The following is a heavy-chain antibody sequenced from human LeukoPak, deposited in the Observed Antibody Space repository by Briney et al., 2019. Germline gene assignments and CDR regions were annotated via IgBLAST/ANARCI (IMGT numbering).Heavy chain of an antibody. Sequence: GRSLRLSCAASGFTFSSYAMHWVRQAPGKGLEWVAVISYDGSNKYYADSVKGRFTISRDNSKNTLYLQMNSLRAEDTAVYYCARDFYDILTGYGVPIDYWGQGTLVTVSS. CDR1: GFTFSSYA. J-gene: IGHJ4*02. CDR2: ISYDGSNK. CDR3: ARDFYDILTGYGVPIDY. D-gene: IGHD3-9*01. V-gene: IGHV3-30-3*01.